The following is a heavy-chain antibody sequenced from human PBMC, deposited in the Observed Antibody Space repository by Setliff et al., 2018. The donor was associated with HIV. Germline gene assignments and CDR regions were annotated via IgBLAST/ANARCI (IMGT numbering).Heavy chain of an antibody. Sequence: SETLSLTCAVYGGSFSGYYWSWIRQPPGKGLEWIGEINHRGSTDYMPSLKGRVTISVDTSKNQFSLKLNSVTAADTAVYYCARQGGFSGSSYPGNYIDVWGQGTTVTVSS. CDR2: INHRGST. J-gene: IGHJ6*03. V-gene: IGHV4-34*01. D-gene: IGHD6-13*01. CDR3: ARQGGFSGSSYPGNYIDV. CDR1: GGSFSGYY.